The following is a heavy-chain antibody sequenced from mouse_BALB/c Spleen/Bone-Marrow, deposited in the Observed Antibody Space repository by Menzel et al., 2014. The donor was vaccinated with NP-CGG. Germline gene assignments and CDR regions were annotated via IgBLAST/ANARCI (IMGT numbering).Heavy chain of an antibody. J-gene: IGHJ2*01. CDR3: ARDMGGLLFDS. CDR2: IRNKAYGYTT. D-gene: IGHD1-1*01. Sequence: EMMLVESGGGLVQPGGSLRLSCATSGFTFTDYYMNWVRQPPGKALEWLAFIRNKAYGYTTEYSASVKGRFTISRDNSQNILYLQMNTLRAEDSATYYCARDMGGLLFDSWGQGTTLSVSS. CDR1: GFTFTDYY. V-gene: IGHV7-3*02.